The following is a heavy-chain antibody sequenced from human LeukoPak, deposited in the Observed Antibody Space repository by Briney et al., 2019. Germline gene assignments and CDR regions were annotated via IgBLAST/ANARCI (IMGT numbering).Heavy chain of an antibody. Sequence: GGSLTLSCAASGFTFDDYGMSWVRQAPGKGLEWVSGINWNGGSTGYADSVKGRFTISRDNAKNSLYLQMDSLRAEDTALYYCAREHYGSGSYYSGYYFDYWGQGTLVSVSS. V-gene: IGHV3-20*04. CDR3: AREHYGSGSYYSGYYFDY. CDR2: INWNGGST. J-gene: IGHJ4*02. CDR1: GFTFDDYG. D-gene: IGHD3-10*01.